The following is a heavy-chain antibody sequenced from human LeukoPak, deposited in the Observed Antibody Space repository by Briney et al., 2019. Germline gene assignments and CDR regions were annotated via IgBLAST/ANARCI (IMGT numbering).Heavy chain of an antibody. CDR3: ARAVYSSGWYPWFDP. V-gene: IGHV3-74*01. Sequence: GGSLRLSCAASGFTSSSYWMHWVRQVPGKGLVWVSRISGDGTARNYADSVKGRFTISRDDAKNTLYLQMNSLRAEDTAVYYCARAVYSSGWYPWFDPWGQGTLVTVSS. J-gene: IGHJ5*02. D-gene: IGHD6-19*01. CDR2: ISGDGTAR. CDR1: GFTSSSYW.